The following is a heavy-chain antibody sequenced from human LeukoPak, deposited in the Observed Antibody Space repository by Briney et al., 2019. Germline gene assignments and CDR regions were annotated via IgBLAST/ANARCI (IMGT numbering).Heavy chain of an antibody. Sequence: GGSLRLSCAASGFTFSSYWMHWVRQAPGKGLVWVSRINTDGSSTSYAGSVKGRFTISRDNAKNTLYLQMNSLRAEDTAVYYCAMGIAAAGSLNWFDPWGQGTLVTVSS. CDR1: GFTFSSYW. J-gene: IGHJ5*02. D-gene: IGHD6-13*01. CDR2: INTDGSST. CDR3: AMGIAAAGSLNWFDP. V-gene: IGHV3-74*01.